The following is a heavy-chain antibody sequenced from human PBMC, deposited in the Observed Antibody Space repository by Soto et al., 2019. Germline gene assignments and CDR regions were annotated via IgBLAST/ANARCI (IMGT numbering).Heavy chain of an antibody. Sequence: GASVKVSCKASGGTLSSYTISWVRQAPGQGLEWMGRIIPILGIANYAQKFQGRVTITADKSTSTAYMELSSLRSEDTAVYYCAVVVVPAAREYYFDYWGQGTLVTVSS. CDR2: IIPILGIA. D-gene: IGHD2-2*01. CDR1: GGTLSSYT. CDR3: AVVVVPAAREYYFDY. V-gene: IGHV1-69*02. J-gene: IGHJ4*02.